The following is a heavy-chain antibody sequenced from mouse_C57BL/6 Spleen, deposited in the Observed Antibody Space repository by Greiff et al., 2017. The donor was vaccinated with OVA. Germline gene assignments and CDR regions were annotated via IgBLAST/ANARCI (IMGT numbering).Heavy chain of an antibody. V-gene: IGHV1-15*01. CDR1: GYTFTDYE. J-gene: IGHJ2*01. Sequence: QVQLQQSGAELVRPGASVTLSCKASGYTFTDYEMHWVKQTPVHGLEWIGAIDPETGGTAYNQKFKGKAILTADKSSSTAYMELRSLTSEDSAVYYCTRERGSTVVGPWGQGTTLTVSS. CDR3: TRERGSTVVGP. D-gene: IGHD1-1*01. CDR2: IDPETGGT.